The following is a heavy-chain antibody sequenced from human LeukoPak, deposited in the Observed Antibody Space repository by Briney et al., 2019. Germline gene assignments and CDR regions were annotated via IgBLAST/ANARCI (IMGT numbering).Heavy chain of an antibody. CDR3: AKRLAYGSGGSDYFDF. Sequence: PGGSLRLSCAASGFTFTSYAMRWVRQAPGKGLEWVSEISGSGANTYYADSVKGRFTISRDNSKNTPYLQMSSLRAEDTAVYYCAKRLAYGSGGSDYFDFWGQGTLVTVSS. D-gene: IGHD3-10*01. J-gene: IGHJ4*02. V-gene: IGHV3-23*01. CDR1: GFTFTSYA. CDR2: ISGSGANT.